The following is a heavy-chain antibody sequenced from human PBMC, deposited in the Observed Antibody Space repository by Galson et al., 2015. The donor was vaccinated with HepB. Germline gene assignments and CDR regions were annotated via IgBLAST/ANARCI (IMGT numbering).Heavy chain of an antibody. CDR3: AKVGSTYSNDIWSAFDI. Sequence: SLRLSCAASGFTFSGYAMHWVRQAPGKGLEWVTVISSYDGRNKYYADSVKGRFTISRDNSENTLYLQMSSLRAEDTAVYYCAKVGSTYSNDIWSAFDIWGQGTMVTVSS. J-gene: IGHJ3*02. V-gene: IGHV3-30*18. CDR2: ISSYDGRNK. CDR1: GFTFSGYA. D-gene: IGHD2-21*01.